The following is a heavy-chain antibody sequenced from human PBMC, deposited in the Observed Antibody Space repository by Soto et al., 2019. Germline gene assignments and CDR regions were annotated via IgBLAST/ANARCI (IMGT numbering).Heavy chain of an antibody. CDR3: ARLEGLATISYYFDF. CDR1: DDSINSDKYY. J-gene: IGHJ4*02. D-gene: IGHD3-9*01. V-gene: IGHV4-39*01. CDR2: IYYRGNA. Sequence: PSETLSLTCSVSDDSINSDKYYWGWIRQPPGKGMEWIGSIYYRGNAYYKPSLQTRVTISLDKSKSQFSLKLNSVTAADSAVYFCARLEGLATISYYFDFWGPGALVTVS.